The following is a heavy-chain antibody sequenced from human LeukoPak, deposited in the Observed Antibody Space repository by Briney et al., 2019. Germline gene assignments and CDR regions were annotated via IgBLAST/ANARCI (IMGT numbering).Heavy chain of an antibody. CDR1: GFTFTSHW. J-gene: IGHJ3*02. D-gene: IGHD2-2*01. Sequence: PGGSLRLSCAASGFTFTSHWMTWVRQAPGKGLEWVASIKQGGSEKYYMDSVKGRFTISRDNSKNTLYLQMNSLRAEDTAVYYCAKAGSIVVVPGRLPPFNDHPSLDLGDAFDIWGQGTMVTVSS. CDR2: IKQGGSEK. V-gene: IGHV3-7*03. CDR3: AKAGSIVVVPGRLPPFNDHPSLDLGDAFDI.